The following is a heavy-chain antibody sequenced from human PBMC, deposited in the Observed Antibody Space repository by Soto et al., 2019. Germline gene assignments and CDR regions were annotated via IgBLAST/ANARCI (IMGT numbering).Heavy chain of an antibody. CDR3: ARERLGYYYYGMDV. J-gene: IGHJ6*02. CDR1: GGSMCCYC. CDR2: IYYSGST. D-gene: IGHD3-9*01. Sequence: PSETVSLTCTVSGGSMCCYCWSWFRQRPGKGLEWIGYIYYSGSTNYNPSLKSRVTISVDTSKNQFSLKLSSVTAADTAVYYCARERLGYYYYGMDVWGQGTTVT. V-gene: IGHV4-59*01.